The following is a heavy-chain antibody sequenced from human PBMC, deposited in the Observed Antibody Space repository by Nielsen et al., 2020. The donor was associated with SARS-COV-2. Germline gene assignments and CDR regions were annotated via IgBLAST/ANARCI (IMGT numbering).Heavy chain of an antibody. D-gene: IGHD2-2*01. J-gene: IGHJ6*03. CDR2: VSHSGST. V-gene: IGHV4-4*01. CDR1: GDSVSSHDW. Sequence: GSLRLSCAVSGDSVSSHDWWTWVRQSPGKGLEWLGEVSHSGSTKYNPSLKSRVTLSMDKSKNQFSLRLTSVSAADTAVYFCARGDLVVVPSPLLGLGPIFYYFYLDVWGIGTTVIVSS. CDR3: ARGDLVVVPSPLLGLGPIFYYFYLDV.